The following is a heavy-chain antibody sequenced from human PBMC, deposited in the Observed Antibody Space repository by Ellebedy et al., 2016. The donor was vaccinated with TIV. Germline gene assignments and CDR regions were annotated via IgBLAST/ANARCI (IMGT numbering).Heavy chain of an antibody. J-gene: IGHJ5*02. V-gene: IGHV4-34*01. CDR3: ARWLQFLAGENWFDP. D-gene: IGHD5-24*01. Sequence: SETLSLTCAVYGGSFSGYYWSWIRQPPGKGLEWIGEINHSGSTNYNPSLKSRVTISVDTSKNQFSLKLSSVTAADTAVYYCARWLQFLAGENWFDPWGQGTLVTVSS. CDR2: INHSGST. CDR1: GGSFSGYY.